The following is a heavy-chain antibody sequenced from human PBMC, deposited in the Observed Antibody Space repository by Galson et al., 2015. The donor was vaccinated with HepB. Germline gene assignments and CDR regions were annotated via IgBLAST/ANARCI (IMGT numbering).Heavy chain of an antibody. Sequence: TLSLTCTVSGGSVSSGGNYWNWIRQHPGRGLEWIGYIYDSGSTYYNPSLKSRATISVDTSKNQFSLNLTAVTAADTAVYYCARGVDPNYYDSSGYCDYWGQGTLVTVSS. CDR1: GGSVSSGGNY. J-gene: IGHJ4*02. CDR3: ARGVDPNYYDSSGYCDY. D-gene: IGHD3-22*01. CDR2: IYDSGST. V-gene: IGHV4-31*03.